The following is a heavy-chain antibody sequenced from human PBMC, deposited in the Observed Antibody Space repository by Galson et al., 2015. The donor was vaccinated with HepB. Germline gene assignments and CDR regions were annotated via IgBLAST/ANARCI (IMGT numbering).Heavy chain of an antibody. CDR3: ARDSTYHGSGNVDY. CDR1: GFTFSNYW. J-gene: IGHJ4*02. D-gene: IGHD3-10*01. V-gene: IGHV3-7*03. Sequence: SLRLSCAASGFTFSNYWMTWVRQAPGKGLEWVANIKQDGSEKYYVDSVKGRFSISRDNAKNSLYLQMNSLRVEDTAVYYCARDSTYHGSGNVDYWGQGTLVTVSS. CDR2: IKQDGSEK.